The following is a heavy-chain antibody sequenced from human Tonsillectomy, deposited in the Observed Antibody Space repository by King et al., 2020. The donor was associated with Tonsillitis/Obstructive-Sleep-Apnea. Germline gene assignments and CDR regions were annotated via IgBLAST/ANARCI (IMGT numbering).Heavy chain of an antibody. V-gene: IGHV4-39*01. CDR3: VRHVTSGDYYYYMDV. CDR2: XYYXXXT. Sequence: QLQESGPGLVKPSETLSLTCTVSGGSISSSSYYWGWIRQPPGQGLEXXGXXYYXXXTXXHPSLKSRVTVSVDTSRNQFSLKLRSVTAADTAVYYCVRHVTSGDYYYYMDVWGKGTTVTVSS. CDR1: GGSISSSSYY. D-gene: IGHD1-26*01. J-gene: IGHJ6*03.